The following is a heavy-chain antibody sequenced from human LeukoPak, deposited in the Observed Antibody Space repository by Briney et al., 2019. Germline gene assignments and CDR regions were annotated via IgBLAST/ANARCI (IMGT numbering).Heavy chain of an antibody. CDR2: IYYSGST. J-gene: IGHJ4*02. V-gene: IGHV4-31*03. D-gene: IGHD3-3*01. CDR3: ARRIFDRTGEWVFDY. Sequence: SETLSLTCTVSGGSISSGGYYWSWIRQHPGKGLEWIGYIYYSGSTYYNPSLKSRVTISVDTFKNQFSLKVNSVTAADTAIYYCARRIFDRTGEWVFDYWGQGTLVTVSS. CDR1: GGSISSGGYY.